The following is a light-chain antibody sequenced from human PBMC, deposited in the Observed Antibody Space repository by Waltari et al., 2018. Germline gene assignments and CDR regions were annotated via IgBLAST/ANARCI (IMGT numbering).Light chain of an antibody. J-gene: IGKJ4*01. Sequence: DIQMTQSPPSLSASVGDRVTITCQASQDIRNYLNWYQQKAGKAPKLLIYDASKLETGVPSRFSGSGPGTDFTFTISSLQPEDIATYYCQQFDTPLSFGGGTKVEIK. CDR1: QDIRNY. CDR3: QQFDTPLS. CDR2: DAS. V-gene: IGKV1-33*01.